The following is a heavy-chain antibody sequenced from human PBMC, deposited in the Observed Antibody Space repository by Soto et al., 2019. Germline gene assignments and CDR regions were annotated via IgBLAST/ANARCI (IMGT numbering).Heavy chain of an antibody. D-gene: IGHD2-8*01. Sequence: XATLSLTCTISGDSFNSYFWSWIRQPPGQGLEMIGFIYNGGDTIYNPSFRSRVGISLDTSKNQFFLKLSSVTAADTAVYYCARGGASSKWLHTWCQGTLVTVSS. CDR2: IYNGGDT. J-gene: IGHJ4*02. CDR3: ARGGASSKWLHT. CDR1: GDSFNSYF. V-gene: IGHV4-59*01.